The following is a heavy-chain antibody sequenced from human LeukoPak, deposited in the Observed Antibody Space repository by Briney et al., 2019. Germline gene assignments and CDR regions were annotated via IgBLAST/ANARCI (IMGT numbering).Heavy chain of an antibody. V-gene: IGHV3-7*01. CDR1: GFTFSSSW. Sequence: GGSLRLSCAASGFTFSSSWMSWVRQAPGKGLEWVANIKPDGSEKFHVDSVKGRFTISRDNSKSSLSLQMNSLRAEDTAVYYCARYGLTAALDFWGQGTLVTVSS. J-gene: IGHJ4*02. D-gene: IGHD2-21*02. CDR2: IKPDGSEK. CDR3: ARYGLTAALDF.